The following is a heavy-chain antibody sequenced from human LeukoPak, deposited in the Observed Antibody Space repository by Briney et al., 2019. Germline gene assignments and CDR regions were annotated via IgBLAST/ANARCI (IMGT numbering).Heavy chain of an antibody. Sequence: GGSLRLSCAASGFTFDDYAMHWVRQAPGKGLEWVSGISWNSGTIYYADSVKGRFTISRDNAKNSLYLQMNSLRAEDTAVYYCARALFDYGDYGPFDYWGQGTLVTVSS. CDR2: ISWNSGTI. CDR3: ARALFDYGDYGPFDY. D-gene: IGHD4-17*01. J-gene: IGHJ4*02. CDR1: GFTFDDYA. V-gene: IGHV3-9*01.